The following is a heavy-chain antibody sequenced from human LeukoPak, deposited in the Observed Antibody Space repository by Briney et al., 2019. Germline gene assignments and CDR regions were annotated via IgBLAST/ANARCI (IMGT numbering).Heavy chain of an antibody. D-gene: IGHD3-10*01. CDR3: ARASVVRGVISNTDYFDY. J-gene: IGHJ4*02. CDR2: IYYSGST. CDR1: GGSISDYY. V-gene: IGHV4-59*01. Sequence: ASETLSLTCTVSGGSISDYYWSWIRQPPGKGLEWIGYIYYSGSTNYYPSLKSRVTMSVDTSKNQFSLKLSSVTAADTAVYYCARASVVRGVISNTDYFDYWGQGTLVTVSS.